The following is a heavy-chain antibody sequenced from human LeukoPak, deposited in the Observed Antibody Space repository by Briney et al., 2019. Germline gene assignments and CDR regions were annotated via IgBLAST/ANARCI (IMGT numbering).Heavy chain of an antibody. J-gene: IGHJ4*02. CDR1: GGTFSSYA. V-gene: IGHV1-69*05. D-gene: IGHD1-1*01. CDR2: IIPIFGTA. Sequence: SVKVSRKASGGTFSSYAISWVRQAPGQGLEWMGRIIPIFGTANYAQKFQGRVTITTDESTSTAYMELSSLRSEDTAVYYCARGLWNYVDYWGQGTLVTVSS. CDR3: ARGLWNYVDY.